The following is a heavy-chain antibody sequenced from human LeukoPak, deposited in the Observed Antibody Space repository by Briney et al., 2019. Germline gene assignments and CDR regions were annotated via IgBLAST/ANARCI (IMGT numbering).Heavy chain of an antibody. Sequence: GGSLRLSCAASGFTFSSYAMSWVRQALGEGLEWVSTISGSGGTTYYADSVKGRFTISRDNSKNTLYLQMNSLRAEDTAVYFCAKDYDVGSSDWYRFFDYWGQGTLVTVSS. CDR1: GFTFSSYA. CDR2: ISGSGGTT. D-gene: IGHD6-13*01. J-gene: IGHJ4*02. V-gene: IGHV3-23*01. CDR3: AKDYDVGSSDWYRFFDY.